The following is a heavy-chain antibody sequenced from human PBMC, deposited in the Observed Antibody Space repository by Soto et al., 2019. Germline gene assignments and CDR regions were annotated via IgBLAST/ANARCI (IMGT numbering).Heavy chain of an antibody. CDR3: AREPIVEGPPGYNWFDP. J-gene: IGHJ5*02. V-gene: IGHV4-4*07. CDR1: GGSISSSY. CDR2: FYTTGRA. D-gene: IGHD3-22*01. Sequence: SLTCSVSGGSISSSYWNWIRQPAGKGPEWIGRFYTTGRASYNPSLKVRLTLSGDTSKNQFSLRLGSVTAADTAVYYCAREPIVEGPPGYNWFDPWGQGILVTVSS.